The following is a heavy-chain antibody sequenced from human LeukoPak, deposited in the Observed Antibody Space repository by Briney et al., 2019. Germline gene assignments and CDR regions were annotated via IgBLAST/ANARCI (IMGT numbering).Heavy chain of an antibody. CDR2: IIPILGTT. Sequence: ASVKVSCKASGGTFSSYAISWVRQAPGQGLEWMGGIIPILGTTNYVQKFQGRVTITADESTRTVYMELSSLRSEDTAVYYCARIYSSSWFLNWFDPWGQGTLVTVSS. V-gene: IGHV1-69*13. CDR3: ARIYSSSWFLNWFDP. J-gene: IGHJ5*02. CDR1: GGTFSSYA. D-gene: IGHD6-13*01.